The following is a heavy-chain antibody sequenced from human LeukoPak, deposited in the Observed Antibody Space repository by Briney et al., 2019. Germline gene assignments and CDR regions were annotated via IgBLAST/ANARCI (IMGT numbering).Heavy chain of an antibody. CDR3: AKRYDSSGYYRYDAFDI. CDR1: GFTFSSYG. CDR2: ISYDGSNK. V-gene: IGHV3-30*18. Sequence: GGSLRLSCAASGFTFSSYGMHWVRRAPGKGLEWVAVISYDGSNKYYADSVKGRFTISRDNSKNTLYLQMNSLRAEDTAVYYCAKRYDSSGYYRYDAFDIWGQGAMVTVSS. D-gene: IGHD3-22*01. J-gene: IGHJ3*02.